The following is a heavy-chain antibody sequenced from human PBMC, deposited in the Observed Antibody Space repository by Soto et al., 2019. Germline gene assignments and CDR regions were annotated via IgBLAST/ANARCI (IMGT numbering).Heavy chain of an antibody. V-gene: IGHV3-66*01. J-gene: IGHJ4*02. CDR1: GFTVSSNY. D-gene: IGHD6-13*01. Sequence: EVQLVESGGGLVQPGGSLRLSCAASGFTVSSNYMSWVRQAPGKRLERVSIIYSGGTTYYADSVKGRFTNSRDNSKNTLYLQMNSLRAEDTAVYYCARAGISQAAAGSLDCCPIDSWGQGTLFTVSS. CDR3: ARAGISQAAAGSLDCCPIDS. CDR2: IYSGGTT.